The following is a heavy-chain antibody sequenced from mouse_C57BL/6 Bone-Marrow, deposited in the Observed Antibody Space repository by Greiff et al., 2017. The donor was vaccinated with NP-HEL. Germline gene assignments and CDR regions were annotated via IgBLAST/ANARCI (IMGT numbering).Heavy chain of an antibody. D-gene: IGHD2-4*01. CDR1: GFTFSDYY. CDR3: ARIYYDYDRGYWYFDV. J-gene: IGHJ1*03. V-gene: IGHV5-16*01. Sequence: EVKLQESEGGLVQPGSSMKLSCTASGFTFSDYYMAWVRQVPEKGLEWVANINYDGSSTYYLDSLKSRFIISRDNAKNILYLQMSSLKSEDTATYYCARIYYDYDRGYWYFDVWGTGTTVTVSS. CDR2: INYDGSST.